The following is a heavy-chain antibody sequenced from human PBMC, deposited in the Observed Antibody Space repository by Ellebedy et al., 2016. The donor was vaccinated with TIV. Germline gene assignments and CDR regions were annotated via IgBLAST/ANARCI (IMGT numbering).Heavy chain of an antibody. CDR1: GYTFTSYA. J-gene: IGHJ3*02. CDR3: ARDGGVVVAALDGSDAFDI. CDR2: INAGNGNT. Sequence: ASVKVSXXASGYTFTSYAMHWVRQAPGQRLEWMGWINAGNGNTKYSQKFQGRVTITRDTSASTAYMELRSLRSDDTAVYYCARDGGVVVAALDGSDAFDIWGQGTMVTVSS. V-gene: IGHV1-3*01. D-gene: IGHD2-15*01.